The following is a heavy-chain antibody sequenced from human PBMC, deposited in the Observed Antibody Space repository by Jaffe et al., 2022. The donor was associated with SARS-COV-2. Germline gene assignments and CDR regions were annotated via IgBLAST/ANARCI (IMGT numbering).Heavy chain of an antibody. CDR1: GFTFSGSD. D-gene: IGHD2-2*01. CDR2: VTTKAGSYST. CDR3: AFYRPAYGMDV. Sequence: EVQLVESGGGLVQPGGSLKLSCAASGFTFSGSDIHWVRQASGKGLEGVGRVTTKAGSYSTTYAASVKGRFTIFRDDSKNTAYLQMNSLKTEDTAVYYCAFYRPAYGMDVWGQGTTVTVSS. J-gene: IGHJ6*02. V-gene: IGHV3-73*01.